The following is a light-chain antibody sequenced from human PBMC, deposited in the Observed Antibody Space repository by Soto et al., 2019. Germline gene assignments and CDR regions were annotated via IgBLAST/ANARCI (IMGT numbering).Light chain of an antibody. CDR1: QAVNTR. CDR3: HQRQSWPRK. V-gene: IGKV3-11*01. J-gene: IGKJ1*01. Sequence: EIVLTQSPATLSSFPGDRVTLSCSASQAVNTRLAWYQHKPGQAPRLLIYLTSNRAAGIPARFSGSGSETDFTLTISDVEPEDFAVYYCHQRQSWPRKFGQGTKVDIK. CDR2: LTS.